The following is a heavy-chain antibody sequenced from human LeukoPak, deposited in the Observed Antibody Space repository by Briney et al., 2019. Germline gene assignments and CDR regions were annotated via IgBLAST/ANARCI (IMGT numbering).Heavy chain of an antibody. CDR3: ARGRGCSTMACYPDY. CDR2: ISSGASDV. Sequence: GGSLRLSCVASGFTFSGYTMNWVRQAPGKGLEWVSSISSGASDVYQADSVKGRFTISRDNAKNSLYLQMSSLRAEDTALYYCARGRGCSTMACYPDYWGQGTLVTVSS. CDR1: GFTFSGYT. D-gene: IGHD3-10*01. V-gene: IGHV3-21*01. J-gene: IGHJ4*02.